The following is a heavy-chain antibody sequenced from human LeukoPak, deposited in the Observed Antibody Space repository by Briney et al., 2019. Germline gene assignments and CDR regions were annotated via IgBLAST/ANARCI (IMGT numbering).Heavy chain of an antibody. CDR2: ISWNSGSI. D-gene: IGHD6-13*01. Sequence: GGSLRLSCAASGFTFDDYAMHWVRQAPGKGLEWVSGISWNSGSIGYADSVKGRFTISRDNAKNSLYLQMNSLRAEDTAVYYCARVYSSSQDLFDYWGQGTLVTVSS. V-gene: IGHV3-9*01. CDR1: GFTFDDYA. CDR3: ARVYSSSQDLFDY. J-gene: IGHJ4*02.